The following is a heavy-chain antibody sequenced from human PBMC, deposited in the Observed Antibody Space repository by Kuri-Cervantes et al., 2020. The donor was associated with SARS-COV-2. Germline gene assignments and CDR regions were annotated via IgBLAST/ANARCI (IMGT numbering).Heavy chain of an antibody. CDR3: ARGIVVVVAAMGYFDY. V-gene: IGHV1-46*01. Sequence: ASVKVSCKASGYTFTSYYMHWVRQAPGQGLEWMGIINPSGGSISYAQKFQGRVTMTRDTSTSTVYMELRSLRSDDTAVYYCARGIVVVVAAMGYFDYWGQGTLVTVSS. D-gene: IGHD2-15*01. CDR2: INPSGGSI. CDR1: GYTFTSYY. J-gene: IGHJ4*02.